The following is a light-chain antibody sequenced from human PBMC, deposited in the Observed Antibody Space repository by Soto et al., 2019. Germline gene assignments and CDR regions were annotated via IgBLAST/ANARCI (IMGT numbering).Light chain of an antibody. CDR1: QSVSSY. CDR3: QQRSNWPPFIT. V-gene: IGKV3-11*01. J-gene: IGKJ4*01. CDR2: DAS. Sequence: EIVLTQSPATLSLSPGERATFSCRASQSVSSYLAWYQQKPGQAPRLLIYDASNRATGIPARFSGSGSGTDFTLTISSLEPEDFAVYYCQQRSNWPPFITFGGGTKVDIK.